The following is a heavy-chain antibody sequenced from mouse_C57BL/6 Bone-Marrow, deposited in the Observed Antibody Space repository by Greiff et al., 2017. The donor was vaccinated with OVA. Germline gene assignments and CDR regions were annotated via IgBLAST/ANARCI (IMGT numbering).Heavy chain of an antibody. CDR1: GFNIKDDY. J-gene: IGHJ4*01. CDR3: TTNYDGKGIYYAMDY. V-gene: IGHV14-4*01. CDR2: IDPENGDT. Sequence: VQLQQSGAELVRPGASVKLSCTASGFNIKDDYMHWVKQRPEQGLEWIGWIDPENGDTEYASKFQGKATITADTSSNTAYLQLSSLTSEDTAVYYCTTNYDGKGIYYAMDYWGQGTSVTVSS. D-gene: IGHD2-1*01.